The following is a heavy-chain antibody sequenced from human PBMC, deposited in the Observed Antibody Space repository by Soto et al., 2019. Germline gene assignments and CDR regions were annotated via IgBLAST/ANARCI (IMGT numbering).Heavy chain of an antibody. D-gene: IGHD6-19*01. V-gene: IGHV3-23*01. J-gene: IGHJ4*02. CDR1: GFTFSSYA. CDR3: VRSAVASPSLFDY. Sequence: VGSLRLSCAASGFTFSSYAMSWVSQAPGKGLGWVSAISGSGGSTYYADSVKGRFTISRDNSKNTLYLQMNSLRAEDTAVYYCVRSAVASPSLFDYWGQGTLVTVSS. CDR2: ISGSGGST.